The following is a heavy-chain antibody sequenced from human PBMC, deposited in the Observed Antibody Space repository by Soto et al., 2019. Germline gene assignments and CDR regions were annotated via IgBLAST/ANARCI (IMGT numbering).Heavy chain of an antibody. Sequence: LCLTCTVSGGSIYRSGYYWGWIRHPPVMGLEWIGNIYYNGVTYSNPSLKSRVTISRDTSKNQFSLKLTSVTAADTALYYCGKVLVGATGHTDSDSWGPGTLVTVSS. D-gene: IGHD2-15*01. CDR3: GKVLVGATGHTDSDS. J-gene: IGHJ4*02. V-gene: IGHV4-39*01. CDR1: GGSIYRSGYY. CDR2: IYYNGVT.